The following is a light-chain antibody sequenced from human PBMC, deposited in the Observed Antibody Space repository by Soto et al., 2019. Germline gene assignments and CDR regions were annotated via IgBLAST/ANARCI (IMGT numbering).Light chain of an antibody. Sequence: DIQLTQSPSFLSGSVGDRVTITCRASQTISSWLAWYQQKPGKAPKLLIYKASTLKSGVPSRFSGSGSGTEFTLTISSLQPDDFASYYCQLYNIYLEAFCHGARLEIK. V-gene: IGKV1-5*03. J-gene: IGKJ5*01. CDR3: QLYNIYLEA. CDR2: KAS. CDR1: QTISSW.